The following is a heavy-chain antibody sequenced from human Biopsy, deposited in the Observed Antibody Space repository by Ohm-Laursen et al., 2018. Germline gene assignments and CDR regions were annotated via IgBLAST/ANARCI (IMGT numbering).Heavy chain of an antibody. Sequence: TLSLTCTVYGGSFSGYYWSWIRQPPGKGLEWIGEINHSGSTNYNPSLKSQVTISVDTSKNHFSLKLSSVTAADPAVYYCARGRLRAVARFDYWGQGTLVTVSS. CDR2: INHSGST. CDR3: ARGRLRAVARFDY. D-gene: IGHD6-19*01. J-gene: IGHJ4*02. V-gene: IGHV4-34*01. CDR1: GGSFSGYY.